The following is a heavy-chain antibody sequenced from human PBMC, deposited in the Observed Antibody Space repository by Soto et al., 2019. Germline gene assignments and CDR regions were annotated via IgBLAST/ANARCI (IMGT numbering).Heavy chain of an antibody. Sequence: QVQLQESGPGQVKPSETLSLTCTVSGGSVSSGSHYWSWIRQPPGKGLEWIGYIYYSGSTNYNPSLQSRVTISADTSKNQFSLKLSSVTAADTAVYYCARDRWFDPWGQGTLVTVSS. V-gene: IGHV4-61*01. J-gene: IGHJ5*02. CDR2: IYYSGST. CDR1: GGSVSSGSHY. CDR3: ARDRWFDP.